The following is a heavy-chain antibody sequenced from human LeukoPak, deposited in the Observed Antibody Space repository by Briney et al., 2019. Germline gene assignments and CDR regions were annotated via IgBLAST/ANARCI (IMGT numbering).Heavy chain of an antibody. Sequence: PGGSLRLSCAASGFTFSSYAMSWVRQAPGKGLEWVSAIGGSGGSTYYADSVEGRFTISRDNSKNTLYLQMNSLRAEDTAVYYRAREYYYDSSGQADAFDIWGQGTMVTVSS. D-gene: IGHD3-22*01. CDR1: GFTFSSYA. CDR3: AREYYYDSSGQADAFDI. V-gene: IGHV3-23*01. CDR2: IGGSGGST. J-gene: IGHJ3*02.